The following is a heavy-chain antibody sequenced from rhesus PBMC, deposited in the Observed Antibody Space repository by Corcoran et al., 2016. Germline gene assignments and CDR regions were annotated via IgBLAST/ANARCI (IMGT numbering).Heavy chain of an antibody. CDR2: VDPEYGEA. CDR3: ATGKAAAGPGYGLDS. D-gene: IGHD6S26*01. V-gene: IGHV1-111*02. Sequence: EVQLVQSGAEVKKPGASVKISCKASGYTFTDYYLPWVRQAPGQGLEGMGRVDPEYGEAIHAQKFQDRVTITADTSTDTAYMELSSLRSEDTAEYYCATGKAAAGPGYGLDSWGQGVVVTVSS. J-gene: IGHJ6*01. CDR1: GYTFTDYY.